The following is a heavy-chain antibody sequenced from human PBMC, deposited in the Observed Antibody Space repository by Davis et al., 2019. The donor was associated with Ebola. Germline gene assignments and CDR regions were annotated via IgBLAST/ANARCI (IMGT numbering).Heavy chain of an antibody. CDR2: ISSSSSTI. CDR3: ARRGYSALD. CDR1: YY. J-gene: IGHJ4*02. Sequence: YYWGWIRQAPGKGLEWVSYISSSSSTIYYADSVKGRFTISRDNAKNSLYLQMNSLRAEDTAVYYCARRGYSALDWGQGTLVTVSS. D-gene: IGHD5-12*01. V-gene: IGHV3-11*01.